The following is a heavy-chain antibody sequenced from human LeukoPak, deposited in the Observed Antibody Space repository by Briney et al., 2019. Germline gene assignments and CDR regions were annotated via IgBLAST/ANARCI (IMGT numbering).Heavy chain of an antibody. CDR1: GFTFSSYG. CDR3: AASLPNIVVVPATKGPFGY. CDR2: IWYDGSNK. J-gene: IGHJ4*02. Sequence: GGSLRLSCAASGFTFSSYGMHWVRQAPGKGLEWVAVIWYDGSNKYYADSVKGRFTISRDNSKNTLYLQMNSLRAEDTAVYYCAASLPNIVVVPATKGPFGYWGQGTLVTVSS. V-gene: IGHV3-33*01. D-gene: IGHD2-2*01.